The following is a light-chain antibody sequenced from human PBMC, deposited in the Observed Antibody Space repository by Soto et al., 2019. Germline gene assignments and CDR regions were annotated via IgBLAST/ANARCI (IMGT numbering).Light chain of an antibody. V-gene: IGKV3-15*01. J-gene: IGKJ2*01. CDR2: DAS. Sequence: TQSPATLSVSPGERATLSCRASQSVSNNLAWYQQKPGQAPRLLIYDASTWATDIPARFSGSGSGTEFTLTISSLQSEDFAVYYCQQYKNWYTFGQGTKLEIK. CDR1: QSVSNN. CDR3: QQYKNWYT.